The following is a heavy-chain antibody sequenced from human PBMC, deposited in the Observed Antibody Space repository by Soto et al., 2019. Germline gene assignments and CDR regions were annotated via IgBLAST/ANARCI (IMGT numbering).Heavy chain of an antibody. D-gene: IGHD3-10*01. CDR1: GYTFTSYA. CDR3: ARDEGVYYGSGSYYYYYYGMDV. CDR2: INAGNGNT. J-gene: IGHJ6*02. V-gene: IGHV1-3*01. Sequence: ASVKVSCKASGYTFTSYAMHWVRQAPGQRLEWMVWINAGNGNTKYSQKFQGRVTITRDTSASTAYMELSSLRSEDTAVYYCARDEGVYYGSGSYYYYYYGMDVWGQGTTVTVSS.